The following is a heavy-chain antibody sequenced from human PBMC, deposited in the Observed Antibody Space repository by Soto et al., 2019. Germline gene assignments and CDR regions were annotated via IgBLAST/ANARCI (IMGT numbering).Heavy chain of an antibody. Sequence: GGSLRLSCAASGFTFSSYGMHWVRQAPGKGLEWVAVIWYDGSNKYYAGSVKGRFTISRDNSKNTLYLQMNSLRAEDTAVYYCARGFMIFGVVIMGAFDIWGQGTMVTVS. CDR2: IWYDGSNK. CDR1: GFTFSSYG. CDR3: ARGFMIFGVVIMGAFDI. D-gene: IGHD3-3*01. J-gene: IGHJ3*02. V-gene: IGHV3-33*01.